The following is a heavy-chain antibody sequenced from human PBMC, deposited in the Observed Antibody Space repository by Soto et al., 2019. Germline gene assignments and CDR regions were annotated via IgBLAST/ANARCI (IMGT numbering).Heavy chain of an antibody. Sequence: PSEILSLTCTVSGGSISSYYWSWIRQPPGKGLEWIGYIYYSGSTNYNPSLKSRVTISVDTSKNQFSLKLSSVTAADTAVYYCARHLSKWELLLHPFDYWGQGTLVTVSS. CDR2: IYYSGST. CDR1: GGSISSYY. V-gene: IGHV4-59*01. D-gene: IGHD1-26*01. J-gene: IGHJ4*02. CDR3: ARHLSKWELLLHPFDY.